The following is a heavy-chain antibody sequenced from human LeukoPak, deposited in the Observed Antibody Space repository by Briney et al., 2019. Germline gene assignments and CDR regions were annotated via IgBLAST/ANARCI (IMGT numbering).Heavy chain of an antibody. Sequence: GGSLRLSCAASGFTFGDYYMSWIRQAPGKGLEWVSYISSSGNTIYYADSVRGRFTISRDNAKNSLYLQMNSLRAEDTADYYCAIRSSGWWVFDYWGQGTLVTVSS. J-gene: IGHJ4*02. D-gene: IGHD6-19*01. V-gene: IGHV3-11*01. CDR3: AIRSSGWWVFDY. CDR2: ISSSGNTI. CDR1: GFTFGDYY.